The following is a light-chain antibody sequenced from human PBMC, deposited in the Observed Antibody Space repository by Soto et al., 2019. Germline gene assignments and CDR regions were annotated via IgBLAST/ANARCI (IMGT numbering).Light chain of an antibody. CDR2: EVS. CDR1: SSDVGGYDR. V-gene: IGLV2-18*02. J-gene: IGLJ2*01. Sequence: QSALTQPLSVSGSPGQSVTISCTGTSSDVGGYDRVSWYQQPPGTAPKLIIYEVSNRPSGVPDRFSGSKSGNTASLTISGLQAEDEADYYCNSYTCSSTLVFGGVTKLTVL. CDR3: NSYTCSSTLV.